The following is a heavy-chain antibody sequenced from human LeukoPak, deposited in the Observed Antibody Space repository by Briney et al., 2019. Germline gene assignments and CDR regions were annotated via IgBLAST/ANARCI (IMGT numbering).Heavy chain of an antibody. V-gene: IGHV3-30-3*01. Sequence: GGSLRLSCAASGFTFSSYAMHWVRQAPGKGLEWVAVISYDGSNKYYADSVKGRFTISRDNSKNTLYLQMNSLRAEDTAVYYCAREAYYYDSSGYHGGWFDPWGQGTLVTVSS. CDR3: AREAYYYDSSGYHGGWFDP. CDR2: ISYDGSNK. CDR1: GFTFSSYA. J-gene: IGHJ5*02. D-gene: IGHD3-22*01.